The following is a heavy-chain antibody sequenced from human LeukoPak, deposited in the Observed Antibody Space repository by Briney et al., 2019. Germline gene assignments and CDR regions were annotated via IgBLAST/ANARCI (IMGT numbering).Heavy chain of an antibody. CDR2: IIPIFGTA. CDR1: GGSFSSYA. D-gene: IGHD4-17*01. Sequence: SVKVSCKASGGSFSSYAISWVRQAPGQGLEWMGGIIPIFGTANYAQKFQGRVTITADESTSTAYMELSSLRSEDTAVYYCARALDYGDYVSRDDAFDIWGQGTMVTVSS. V-gene: IGHV1-69*13. J-gene: IGHJ3*02. CDR3: ARALDYGDYVSRDDAFDI.